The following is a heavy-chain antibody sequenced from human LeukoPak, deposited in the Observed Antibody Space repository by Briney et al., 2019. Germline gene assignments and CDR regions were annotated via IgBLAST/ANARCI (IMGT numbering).Heavy chain of an antibody. CDR1: GGSISSYY. D-gene: IGHD3-22*01. CDR2: IYYSGST. Sequence: SETLSLTCTVSGGSISSYYWSWIRQPPGKGLEWIGYIYYSGSTNYNPSLKSRVTISVDTSKSQFSLKLSSVTAADTAVYYCARDVRADYYDSSGYYPPANWFDPWGQGTLVTVSS. V-gene: IGHV4-59*01. J-gene: IGHJ5*02. CDR3: ARDVRADYYDSSGYYPPANWFDP.